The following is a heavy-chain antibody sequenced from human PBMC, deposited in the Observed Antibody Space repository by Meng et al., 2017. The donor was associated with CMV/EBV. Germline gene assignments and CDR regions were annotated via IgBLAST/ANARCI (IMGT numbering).Heavy chain of an antibody. D-gene: IGHD4-11*01. Sequence: GESLKISCAASGFTFDDYGMSWVRQAPGKGLEWVSGINWNGGSTGYADSVKGRFTISRDNAKNSLYLQMNSLRAEDTAVYYCARVLQPHYYYYYGMDVWGQGTTVTVSS. CDR2: INWNGGST. J-gene: IGHJ6*02. CDR1: GFTFDDYG. V-gene: IGHV3-20*04. CDR3: ARVLQPHYYYYYGMDV.